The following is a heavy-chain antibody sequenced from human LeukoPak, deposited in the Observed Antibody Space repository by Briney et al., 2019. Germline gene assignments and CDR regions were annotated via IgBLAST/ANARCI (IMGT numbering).Heavy chain of an antibody. J-gene: IGHJ4*02. V-gene: IGHV1-46*01. CDR3: ARAGGLSNFDY. CDR2: INPSGGRT. D-gene: IGHD2-8*02. CDR1: GYTFTNYY. Sequence: ASVKVSCKASGYTFTNYYMLWVRLSSGQGLQWMALINPSGGRTTYAQQFQGRLTVTRDTSTSTLYMELSSPRSDDTAVYYCARAGGLSNFDYWGQGTLVAVSS.